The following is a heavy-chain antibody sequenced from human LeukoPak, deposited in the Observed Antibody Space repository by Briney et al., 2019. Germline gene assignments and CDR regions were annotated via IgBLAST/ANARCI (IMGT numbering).Heavy chain of an antibody. J-gene: IGHJ4*02. CDR2: VSHDGSSK. CDR1: GFTFSSYW. Sequence: PGGSLRLSCAASGFTFSSYWMSWVRQAPGKGLEWLAVVSHDGSSKYYADSVKGRFTISRDNSKNTLSLQMNSLRAEDTAVYYCAKEYGDYEAYFDYWGQGTLVTVSS. D-gene: IGHD4-17*01. V-gene: IGHV3-30*18. CDR3: AKEYGDYEAYFDY.